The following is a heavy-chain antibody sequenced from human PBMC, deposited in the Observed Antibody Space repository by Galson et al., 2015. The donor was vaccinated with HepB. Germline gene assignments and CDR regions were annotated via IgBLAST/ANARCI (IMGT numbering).Heavy chain of an antibody. Sequence: LSLTCAVSGASINSDTYSWTWIRQPPGKGLEWLGYIYHSGTTYYNPSLKGRVTISVDKSKNQFSLNLRSVTAADTAMYYCARFKKGRGMIIHTAYFDYWGQGAQVTAS. CDR2: IYHSGTT. CDR3: ARFKKGRGMIIHTAYFDY. D-gene: IGHD3-10*01. J-gene: IGHJ4*02. V-gene: IGHV4-30-2*01. CDR1: GASINSDTYS.